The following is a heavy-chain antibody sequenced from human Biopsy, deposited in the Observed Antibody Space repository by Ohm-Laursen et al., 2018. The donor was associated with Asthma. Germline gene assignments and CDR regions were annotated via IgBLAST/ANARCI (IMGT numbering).Heavy chain of an antibody. Sequence: SSVKVSCNALGGTFNTYVIGWVRQAPGQGLEWPGGINSVFGTTTYPQKFQDRVTINADDSTSTVYMELSCLRSEDTAVYYCARKAGSCISRTCYSLDFWGQGTLVTVSS. J-gene: IGHJ4*02. D-gene: IGHD2-2*01. CDR3: ARKAGSCISRTCYSLDF. CDR2: INSVFGTT. V-gene: IGHV1-69*01. CDR1: GGTFNTYV.